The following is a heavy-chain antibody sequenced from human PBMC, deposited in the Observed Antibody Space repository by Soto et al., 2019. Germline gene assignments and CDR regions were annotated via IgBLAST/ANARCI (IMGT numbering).Heavy chain of an antibody. CDR2: INHSGST. V-gene: IGHV4-34*01. D-gene: IGHD3-10*01. CDR1: GGSFSGYY. CDR3: ARDKITDLFDY. Sequence: SETLSLTCAVYGGSFSGYYWTWIRQPPGTGLEWIREINHSGSTNYNPSLKSRVTISVDTSKNQFSLKLTSVTAADTAVYYCARDKITDLFDYWGQGNLVPVSS. J-gene: IGHJ4*02.